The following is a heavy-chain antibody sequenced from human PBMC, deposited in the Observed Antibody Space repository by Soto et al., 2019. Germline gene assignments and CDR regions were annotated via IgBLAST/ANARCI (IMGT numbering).Heavy chain of an antibody. V-gene: IGHV3-23*01. J-gene: IGHJ5*02. Sequence: GGSLRLSCAASGFTFSSYAMSWVRQAPGKGLEWVSAISGSGGSTYYADSVKGRFTISRDNSKNTLYLQMNSLRAEDTAVYHCAPPQGYSSSWYDNWFDPWGQGTLVTVSS. CDR3: APPQGYSSSWYDNWFDP. CDR1: GFTFSSYA. CDR2: ISGSGGST. D-gene: IGHD6-13*01.